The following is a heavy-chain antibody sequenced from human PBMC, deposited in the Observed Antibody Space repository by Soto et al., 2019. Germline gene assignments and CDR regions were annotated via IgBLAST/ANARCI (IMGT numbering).Heavy chain of an antibody. CDR2: IYYSGST. D-gene: IGHD6-19*01. CDR3: ARQRYSSGWYDPLGWFDP. V-gene: IGHV4-39*01. J-gene: IGHJ5*02. CDR1: GGSISSSSYY. Sequence: SETLSLTCTVSGGSISSSSYYWGWIRQPPGKGLEWIGSIYYSGSTYYNPSLKSRVTISVDTSKNQFSLKLSSVAAADTAVYYCARQRYSSGWYDPLGWFDPWGQGTLVTVSS.